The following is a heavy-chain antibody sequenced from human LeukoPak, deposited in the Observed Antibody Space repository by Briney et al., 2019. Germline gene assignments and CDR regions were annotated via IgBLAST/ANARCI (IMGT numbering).Heavy chain of an antibody. Sequence: PGGSLRLSCAASGFTFSDFAMHWVRQAPGKGLQWVSAISHDGNNRYYADSVKGRFTITRDSSNSTLHLQVSSLRTEDTAVYYCAKDDYGMDVWGEGTTVTVSS. CDR2: ISHDGNNR. CDR1: GFTFSDFA. V-gene: IGHV3-30*18. J-gene: IGHJ6*04. CDR3: AKDDYGMDV.